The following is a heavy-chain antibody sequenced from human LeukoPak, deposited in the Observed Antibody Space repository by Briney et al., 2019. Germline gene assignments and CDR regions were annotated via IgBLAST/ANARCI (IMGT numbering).Heavy chain of an antibody. CDR1: GFTVSSNY. CDR3: ARGDSYMNFNY. D-gene: IGHD5-18*01. Sequence: PGGSLRLSCAASGFTVSSNYMSWVRQAPGKGLEWVSVIYSGGSTYYADSVKGRFTISRDNSKNTLYLQMNSLRAEDTAVYYCARGDSYMNFNYWGQGTLVTVSS. CDR2: IYSGGST. J-gene: IGHJ4*02. V-gene: IGHV3-53*01.